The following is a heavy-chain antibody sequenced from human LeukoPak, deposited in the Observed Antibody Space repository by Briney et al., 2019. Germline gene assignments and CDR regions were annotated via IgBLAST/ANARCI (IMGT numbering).Heavy chain of an antibody. CDR3: ATYSSLNRREFQY. CDR2: IKTDGSEK. CDR1: GFTFSNYW. V-gene: IGHV3-7*01. D-gene: IGHD3-22*01. J-gene: IGHJ1*01. Sequence: GGSLRLSCEGSGFTFSNYWMGWVRQAPGKGLQWVANIKTDGSEKYYVDPVKGRFTISRDNAKNSLYLQMNSLRAEDTAVYYCATYSSLNRREFQYWGQGTLLTVSS.